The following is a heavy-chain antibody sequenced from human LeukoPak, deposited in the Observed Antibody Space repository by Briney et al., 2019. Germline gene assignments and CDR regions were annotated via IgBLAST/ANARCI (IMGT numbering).Heavy chain of an antibody. J-gene: IGHJ4*02. CDR3: AKGPDYYGSFDY. Sequence: GGSLRLSCAASGFTFDDYAMHWVRQAPGKGLEWVSGISWNSGSIGYADSVKGRFTISRDNAKNSLYLQMNSLRAEDTALYYCAKGPDYYGSFDYWGQGTLVTVSS. V-gene: IGHV3-9*01. CDR2: ISWNSGSI. CDR1: GFTFDDYA. D-gene: IGHD3-10*01.